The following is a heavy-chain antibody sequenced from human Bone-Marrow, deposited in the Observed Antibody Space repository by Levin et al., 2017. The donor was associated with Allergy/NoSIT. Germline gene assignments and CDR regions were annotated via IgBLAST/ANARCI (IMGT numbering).Heavy chain of an antibody. Sequence: SETLSLTCTVSGASISSSTNYWAWIRQPPGKGLEWIGSTYNSGSTYYNPSLKSRVSMSVDTSKNQFVLKLRSVTAADTAVYFCARDVVLRFFDRHGMDVWGQGTTVTVSS. CDR2: TYNSGST. D-gene: IGHD3-9*01. V-gene: IGHV4-39*06. J-gene: IGHJ6*01. CDR1: GASISSSTNY. CDR3: ARDVVLRFFDRHGMDV.